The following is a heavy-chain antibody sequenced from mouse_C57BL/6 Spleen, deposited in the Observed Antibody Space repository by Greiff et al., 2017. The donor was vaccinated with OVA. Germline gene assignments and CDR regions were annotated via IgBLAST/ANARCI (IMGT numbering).Heavy chain of an antibody. CDR2: IYPGDGDA. J-gene: IGHJ2*01. Sequence: VQVVESGPELVRPGASVKISCKASGYAFSSSWMNWVKQRPGKGLEWIGRIYPGDGDANYNGKFKGKATLTADKSSSTAYMQLSSLTSEDSAVYFCARLYGSFDYWGQGTTLTVSS. V-gene: IGHV1-82*01. D-gene: IGHD2-10*02. CDR1: GYAFSSSW. CDR3: ARLYGSFDY.